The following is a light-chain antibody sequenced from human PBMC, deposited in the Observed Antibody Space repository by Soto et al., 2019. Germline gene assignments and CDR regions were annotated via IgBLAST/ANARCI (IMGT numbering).Light chain of an antibody. V-gene: IGKV3-20*01. CDR2: GAS. J-gene: IGKJ1*01. CDR1: QSVAGTY. CDR3: QQYGTSPT. Sequence: EIVLTQSPVTLSWSPGERATLSCRASQSVAGTYLAWYHQKPGQAPRLLIYGASSRATGIPDRFSGSGSGTDFTLTISRLEPEDFAVYYCQQYGTSPTFGQGTKVDIK.